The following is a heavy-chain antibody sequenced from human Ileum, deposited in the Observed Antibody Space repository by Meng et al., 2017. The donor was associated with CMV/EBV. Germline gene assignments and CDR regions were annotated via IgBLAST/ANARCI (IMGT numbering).Heavy chain of an antibody. V-gene: IGHV6-1*01. J-gene: IGHJ5*02. CDR2: TYYESKWYN. Sequence: VSSNSDAWNWNRQSPSRGLEWLGRTYYESKWYNDYAVSVRSRITINPDTSKNQFSLHLNSVTPDDTAVYYCARVGYSGDYVKGMFDPWGQGTLVTVSS. CDR3: ARVGYSGDYVKGMFDP. D-gene: IGHD4-17*01. CDR1: VSSNSDA.